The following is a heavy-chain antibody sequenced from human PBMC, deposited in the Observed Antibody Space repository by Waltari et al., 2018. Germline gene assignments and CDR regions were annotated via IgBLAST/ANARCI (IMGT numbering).Heavy chain of an antibody. CDR2: INHSGRI. Sequence: QVQLQQWGAGLLKPSETLSLTCAVYGGSFSDYYWSWIRQPPGKGLEWIGEINHSGRINYNPSLKSRVTISVDTSKNQFSLKLSSVTAADTAVYYCARRGITGTVFSYYYMDVWGKGTTVTVSS. D-gene: IGHD1-20*01. V-gene: IGHV4-34*01. J-gene: IGHJ6*03. CDR1: GGSFSDYY. CDR3: ARRGITGTVFSYYYMDV.